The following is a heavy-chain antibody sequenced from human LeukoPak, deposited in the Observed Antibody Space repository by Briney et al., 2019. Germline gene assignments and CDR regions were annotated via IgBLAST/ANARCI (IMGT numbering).Heavy chain of an antibody. V-gene: IGHV1-18*01. Sequence: ASVKVSCKASGYTFTSYDINWVRQATGQGLEWMGWISAYNGNTNYAQKLQGRVTMTTDTSTSTAYMELRSLRSDDTAVYYCARQFHCSSTSCYRLMDYWGQGTLVTVSS. CDR2: ISAYNGNT. CDR3: ARQFHCSSTSCYRLMDY. CDR1: GYTFTSYD. J-gene: IGHJ4*02. D-gene: IGHD2-2*02.